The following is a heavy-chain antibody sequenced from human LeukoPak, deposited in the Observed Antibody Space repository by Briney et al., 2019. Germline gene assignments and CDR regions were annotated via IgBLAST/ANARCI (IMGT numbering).Heavy chain of an antibody. CDR1: GASISSSNYY. D-gene: IGHD6-19*01. J-gene: IGHJ3*02. V-gene: IGHV4-39*07. Sequence: SSETLSLTCTVSGASISSSNYYWLWLRQPPGKGLEWIGSIYYSGSTYYNPSLKSRVTISVDTSKNQFSLKLSSVTAADTAVYYCARGWPVYSSGWYAIDAFDIWGQGTMVTVSS. CDR3: ARGWPVYSSGWYAIDAFDI. CDR2: IYYSGST.